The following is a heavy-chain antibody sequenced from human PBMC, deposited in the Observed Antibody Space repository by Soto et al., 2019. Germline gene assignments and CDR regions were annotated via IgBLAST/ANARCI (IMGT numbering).Heavy chain of an antibody. Sequence: QVQLVQSGTEMKEPGSSVKVSCMTSGGTFSTYDVHWVRQAPGQGLEWMGGLSPMFDTSSYAQNFQDRVTLTADKSTSTAYMELSSLRSDDTAVYYCARDSPNDAFDIWGQGTLVIVSS. J-gene: IGHJ3*02. CDR1: GGTFSTYD. CDR2: LSPMFDTS. CDR3: ARDSPNDAFDI. V-gene: IGHV1-69*06.